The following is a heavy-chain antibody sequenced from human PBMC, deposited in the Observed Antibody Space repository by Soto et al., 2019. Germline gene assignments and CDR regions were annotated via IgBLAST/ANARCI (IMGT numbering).Heavy chain of an antibody. J-gene: IGHJ4*02. CDR3: ASAPMVLTRSYFDS. Sequence: PSETLSLTCTVSDGSISNFYWSWIRQPPGKGLEWIGYISSSGNTNYNPSLQSRVSISVDTSKNQFSLNLTSVTAADTAVYYCASAPMVLTRSYFDSWGQGTPVTVSS. V-gene: IGHV4-59*01. CDR1: DGSISNFY. D-gene: IGHD3-22*01. CDR2: ISSSGNT.